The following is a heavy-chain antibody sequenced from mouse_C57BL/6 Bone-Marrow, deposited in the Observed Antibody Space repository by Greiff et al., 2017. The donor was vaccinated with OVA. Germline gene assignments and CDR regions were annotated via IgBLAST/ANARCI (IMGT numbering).Heavy chain of an antibody. J-gene: IGHJ3*01. Sequence: QVQLQQPGAELVKPGASVKMSCKASGYTFTSYWITWVKQRPGQGLEWIGDIYPGSGSTNYNEKFKSKATLTVDTSSSTAYMQLSSLTSEDSAVYYCARGRYYYGSGLAYWGQGTLVTVSA. D-gene: IGHD1-1*01. V-gene: IGHV1-55*01. CDR2: IYPGSGST. CDR1: GYTFTSYW. CDR3: ARGRYYYGSGLAY.